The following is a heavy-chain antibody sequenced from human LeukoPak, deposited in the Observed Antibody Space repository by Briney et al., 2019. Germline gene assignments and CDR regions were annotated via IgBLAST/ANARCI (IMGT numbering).Heavy chain of an antibody. CDR1: EFTFTSYE. CDR3: ARGPSIAARYDAFDI. D-gene: IGHD6-6*01. CDR2: ISSSGNTI. J-gene: IGHJ3*02. V-gene: IGHV3-48*03. Sequence: GGALRLSCAASEFTFTSYELNWVRQAPGKGLEWVSYISSSGNTISYADSVKGRFTISRDNAKNSLYLQVISLRAEDTAVYYCARGPSIAARYDAFDIWGQGTMVTVSS.